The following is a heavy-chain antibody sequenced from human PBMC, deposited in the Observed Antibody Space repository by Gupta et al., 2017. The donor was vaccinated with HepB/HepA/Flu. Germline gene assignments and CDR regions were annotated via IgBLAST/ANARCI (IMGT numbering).Heavy chain of an antibody. Sequence: GIIYPGDSDTRYSPSFQGQVTISADKSISTAYLQWSSLKASDTAMYYCARLGAATDYYYYYMDVWGKGTTVTVSS. CDR2: IYPGDSDT. CDR3: ARLGAATDYYYYYMDV. J-gene: IGHJ6*03. V-gene: IGHV5-51*01. D-gene: IGHD6-13*01.